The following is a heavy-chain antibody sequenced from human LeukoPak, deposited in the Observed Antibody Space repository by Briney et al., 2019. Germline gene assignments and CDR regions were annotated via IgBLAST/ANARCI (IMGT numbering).Heavy chain of an antibody. J-gene: IGHJ6*03. Sequence: PSETLSLTCTVSGGSISSGDYYWSWIRQPPGKGLEWIGYIYYSGSTYYNPSLKSRVTISVDTSKNQFSLKLSSVTAADTAVYYCARAYYDSSGYYYYYYYMDVWGKGTTVTVSS. D-gene: IGHD3-22*01. V-gene: IGHV4-30-4*02. CDR1: GGSISSGDYY. CDR2: IYYSGST. CDR3: ARAYYDSSGYYYYYYYMDV.